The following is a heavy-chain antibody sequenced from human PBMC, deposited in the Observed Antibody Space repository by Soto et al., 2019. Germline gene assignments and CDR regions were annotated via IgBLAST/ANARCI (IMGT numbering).Heavy chain of an antibody. Sequence: SVKVSCKASGGTFSSYAISWVRRAPGQGLEWMGGIIPIFGTANYAQKFQGRVTITADESTSTAYMELSSLRSEDTAVYYCARGYCSGGSCYDFGYWGQGTLVTVSS. J-gene: IGHJ4*02. CDR3: ARGYCSGGSCYDFGY. CDR1: GGTFSSYA. V-gene: IGHV1-69*13. CDR2: IIPIFGTA. D-gene: IGHD2-15*01.